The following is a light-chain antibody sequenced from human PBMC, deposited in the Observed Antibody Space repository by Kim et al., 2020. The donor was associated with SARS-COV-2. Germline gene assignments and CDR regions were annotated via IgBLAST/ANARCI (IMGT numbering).Light chain of an antibody. CDR2: GKY. Sequence: SSELTQDPAVSVALGQTVRLTCQGDSLRNYYATWYQQRPGQAPTLVLYGKYDRPSGIPDRFSGSASGNTASLTITGAQAEDEADYYCNSRDSNDNVVFGGGTQLTVL. CDR1: SLRNYY. J-gene: IGLJ2*01. CDR3: NSRDSNDNVV. V-gene: IGLV3-19*01.